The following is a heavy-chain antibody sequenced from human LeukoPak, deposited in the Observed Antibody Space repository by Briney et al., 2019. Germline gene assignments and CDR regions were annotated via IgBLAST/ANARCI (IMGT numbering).Heavy chain of an antibody. V-gene: IGHV1-2*02. CDR3: ARGYSSSWSDAFDI. CDR1: GYTFTGYY. Sequence: GGSVKVSCKASGYTFTGYYMHWVRQAPGQGLEWMGWINPNSGGTNYAQKFQGRVTMTRDTSISTAYMELSRLRSDDTAVYYCARGYSSSWSDAFDIWGQGTMVTVSS. J-gene: IGHJ3*02. CDR2: INPNSGGT. D-gene: IGHD6-13*01.